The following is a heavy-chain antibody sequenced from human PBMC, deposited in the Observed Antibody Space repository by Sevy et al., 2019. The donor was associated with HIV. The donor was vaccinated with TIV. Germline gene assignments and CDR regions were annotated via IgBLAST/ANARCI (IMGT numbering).Heavy chain of an antibody. D-gene: IGHD1-26*01. CDR2: IYYNGHI. V-gene: IGHV4-59*08. CDR1: GGSITSLY. Sequence: SETLSLTCTVSGGSITSLYWNWIRQPPGKVLEWIANIYYNGHINYNPSLKSRVTVSLDTSKNQFSLRLSSVTAADTAMYYCAGENAWGRGYSWGQGTLVTVSS. J-gene: IGHJ4*02. CDR3: AGENAWGRGYS.